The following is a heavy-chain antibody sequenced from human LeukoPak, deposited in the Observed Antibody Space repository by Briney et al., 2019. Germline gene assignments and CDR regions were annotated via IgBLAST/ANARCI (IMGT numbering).Heavy chain of an antibody. D-gene: IGHD3-16*01. Sequence: AGGSLRLSCAASGFSVNSNYMSWVRQAPGKGLEWVSVMYSGASTYYADSVKGRFTISRDNSKNTLYLQMDSLRTEDTAVYYCAKVPHSWGLFDSWGQGTLVTVSS. CDR2: MYSGAST. CDR1: GFSVNSNY. V-gene: IGHV3-66*01. CDR3: AKVPHSWGLFDS. J-gene: IGHJ4*02.